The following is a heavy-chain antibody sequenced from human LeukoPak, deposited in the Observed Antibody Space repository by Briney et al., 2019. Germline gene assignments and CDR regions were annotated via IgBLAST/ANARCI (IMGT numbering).Heavy chain of an antibody. CDR2: IYYSGSP. V-gene: IGHV4-39*01. CDR3: ARYESAAAGHAFDI. J-gene: IGHJ3*02. Sequence: SETLSLTCTVSGGSISSSSYYWGWIRQPPGKELEWIGSIYYSGSPYYTPSPKSRVTISVDTSKNQFSLKLSSVTAADTAVYYCARYESAAAGHAFDIWGQGTMVTVSS. CDR1: GGSISSSSYY. D-gene: IGHD6-13*01.